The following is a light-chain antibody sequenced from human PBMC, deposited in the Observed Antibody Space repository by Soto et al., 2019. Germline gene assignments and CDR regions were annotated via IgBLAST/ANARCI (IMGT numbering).Light chain of an antibody. Sequence: QSALTQPASVSGSPGQSITISCTGTSSDVGGYNYVSWYQQHPGKAPKLMIYDVSNRPSGVSNRFSGSKSGNTASLTISGLQAEDEADYYCSSYTSSSKGVFGTWTKVTVL. CDR2: DVS. CDR3: SSYTSSSKGV. CDR1: SSDVGGYNY. J-gene: IGLJ1*01. V-gene: IGLV2-14*01.